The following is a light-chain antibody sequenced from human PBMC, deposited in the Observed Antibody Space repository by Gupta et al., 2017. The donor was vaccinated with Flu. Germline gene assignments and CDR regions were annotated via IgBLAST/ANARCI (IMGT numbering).Light chain of an antibody. CDR1: QGISTH. J-gene: IGKJ1*01. Sequence: PSLLSASGRDRVTISCRATQGISTHLGWYQQKPGKAPELLIFAASTLQSGVPATFRGSGSGTDFTLTISFLQAEDFATSCCQQDHACAWTFGQGTKVEMK. CDR2: AAS. V-gene: IGKV1D-8*01. CDR3: QQDHACAWT.